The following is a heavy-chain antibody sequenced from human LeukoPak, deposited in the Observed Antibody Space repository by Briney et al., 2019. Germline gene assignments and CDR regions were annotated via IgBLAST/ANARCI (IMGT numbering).Heavy chain of an antibody. CDR3: AKDGEEVRGVVNYYYYYYMDV. CDR2: ISGSGGST. CDR1: GFTFSSYA. V-gene: IGHV3-23*01. J-gene: IGHJ6*03. D-gene: IGHD3-10*01. Sequence: GGSLRLSCAASGFTFSSYAMSWVRQAPGKGLEWVSAISGSGGSTYYADSVKGRFTISRDNSKNTLYLQMNSLRAEDTAVYYCAKDGEEVRGVVNYYYYYYMDVWGKGTTVTVSS.